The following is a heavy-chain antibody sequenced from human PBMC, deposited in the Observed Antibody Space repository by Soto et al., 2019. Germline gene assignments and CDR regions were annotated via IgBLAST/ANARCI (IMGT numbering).Heavy chain of an antibody. V-gene: IGHV1-8*01. CDR3: ARGPKFGEFQNWFDP. D-gene: IGHD3-10*01. CDR2: MNPNSGNT. CDR1: GYTFTSYD. Sequence: ASVKVSCKASGYTFTSYDINWVRQATGQGLEWMGWMNPNSGNTGYAQKFQGRVTMTRNTSISTAYMELSSLRSEDAAVYYCARGPKFGEFQNWFDPWGQGTLVTVSS. J-gene: IGHJ5*02.